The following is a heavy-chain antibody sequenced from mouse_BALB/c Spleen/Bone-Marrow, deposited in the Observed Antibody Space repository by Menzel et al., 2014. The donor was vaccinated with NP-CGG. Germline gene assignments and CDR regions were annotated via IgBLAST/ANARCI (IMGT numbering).Heavy chain of an antibody. J-gene: IGHJ4*01. CDR1: GYTFXDYW. CDR3: AKGGHVMDY. V-gene: IGHV1-9*01. Sequence: QVQLQQSGAELMKPGASVMISCKATGYTFXDYWIECVKQRPGHGLEWIGEILPGDGSTNYNENFKGKATFTADTSSNTAYMQLSSLTSEDSAVYYCAKGGHVMDYWGQGTSVTVSS. CDR2: ILPGDGST. D-gene: IGHD1-1*02.